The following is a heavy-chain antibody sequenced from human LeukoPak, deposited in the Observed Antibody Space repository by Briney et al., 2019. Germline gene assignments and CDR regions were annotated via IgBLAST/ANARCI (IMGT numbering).Heavy chain of an antibody. CDR3: ARDSGGSYADFDY. V-gene: IGHV1-2*02. CDR2: INPNSGGT. CDR1: GYTFTGYY. D-gene: IGHD1-26*01. Sequence: ASVKVSCKASGYTFTGYYMHWVRQAPGQGLEWMGWINPNSGGTNYAQKFQGRVTMTRDTSISTAYMELSRLRSDDMAVYYCARDSGGSYADFDYWGQGTLVTVSS. J-gene: IGHJ4*02.